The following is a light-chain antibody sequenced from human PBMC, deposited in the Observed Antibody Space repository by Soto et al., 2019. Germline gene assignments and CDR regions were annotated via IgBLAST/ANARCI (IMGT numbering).Light chain of an antibody. CDR3: SSYSSTTLV. V-gene: IGLV2-14*01. CDR1: SSDVGGHDY. Sequence: QSVLTQPASVSGSPGQSITISCTGTSSDVGGHDYVSWHQQHPGKAPKLIIYEVRNRPSGVSNRFSGSKSGNTASLTISGLQAEDEADYYCSSYSSTTLVFGTGTRSPS. CDR2: EVR. J-gene: IGLJ1*01.